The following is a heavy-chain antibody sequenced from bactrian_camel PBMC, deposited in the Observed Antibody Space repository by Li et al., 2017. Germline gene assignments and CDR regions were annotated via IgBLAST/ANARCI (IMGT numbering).Heavy chain of an antibody. CDR1: GHSRGSNC. Sequence: QVQLVESGGGSVQAGGSLRLSRVVSGHSRGSNCVGWYRLPPGRAPAEREGIAAIRRSGGETWYAGSVKGRFTISRDNAEKTVYLQMNQLRPEDTGLYFCANVPPTSLAVGLGARGQGTQVTVS. V-gene: IGHV3-3*01. CDR2: IRRSGGET. D-gene: IGHD5*01. J-gene: IGHJ4*01.